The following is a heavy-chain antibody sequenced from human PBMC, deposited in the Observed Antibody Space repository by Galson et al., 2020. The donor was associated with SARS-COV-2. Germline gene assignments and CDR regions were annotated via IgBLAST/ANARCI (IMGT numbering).Heavy chain of an antibody. CDR1: GASIRSSSYY. J-gene: IGHJ5*02. V-gene: IGHV4-39*07. CDR3: VSVDEACDP. CDR2: IDYGGSS. Sequence: SETLSLTCTVSGASIRSSSYYWGWIRQPPGKGLEWVGSIDYGGSSYYNPSLKSRVTMSVDTSKNQFSLNLASVTAAGTAVYFCVSVDEACDPWGQGTLVTVSS.